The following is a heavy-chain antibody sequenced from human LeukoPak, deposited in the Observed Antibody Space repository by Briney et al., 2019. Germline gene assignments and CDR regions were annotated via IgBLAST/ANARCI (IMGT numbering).Heavy chain of an antibody. Sequence: VASVKVSCKASGGTFSSYAISWVRQAPGQGLEWMGGLIPIFGTANYAQKFQGRVTITADESTSTAYMELSSLRSEDTAVYYCARARGWDGSGSYYIPYYFDYWGQGTLVTVSS. D-gene: IGHD3-10*01. CDR2: LIPIFGTA. J-gene: IGHJ4*02. CDR3: ARARGWDGSGSYYIPYYFDY. V-gene: IGHV1-69*13. CDR1: GGTFSSYA.